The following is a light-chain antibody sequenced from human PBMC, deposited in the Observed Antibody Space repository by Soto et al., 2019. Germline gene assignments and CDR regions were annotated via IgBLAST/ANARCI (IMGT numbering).Light chain of an antibody. J-gene: IGLJ1*01. V-gene: IGLV2-23*02. CDR1: SGDVGGYNL. CDR2: EVT. CDR3: CSYAGNSEV. Sequence: QSALTQPASVSGSPGQSITIPCTGTSGDVGGYNLVSWYQQHPGKAPKLMIYEVTERPSGVSNRFSGSKSGNTASLTISGLQPDDEADYYCCSYAGNSEVFGTGTKVTXL.